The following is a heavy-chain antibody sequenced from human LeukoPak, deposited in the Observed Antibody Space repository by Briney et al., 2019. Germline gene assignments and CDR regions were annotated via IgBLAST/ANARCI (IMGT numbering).Heavy chain of an antibody. Sequence: GASVKVSCKASGGTFSSYAISWVRQAPGQGLEWMGGIIPIFGTANYAQKFQGRVTITADKSTSTAYMELSSLRSEDTAVYYCARERGYLSDAFDIWGQGTMVTVSS. CDR1: GGTFSSYA. CDR2: IIPIFGTA. V-gene: IGHV1-69*06. CDR3: ARERGYLSDAFDI. D-gene: IGHD2-2*01. J-gene: IGHJ3*02.